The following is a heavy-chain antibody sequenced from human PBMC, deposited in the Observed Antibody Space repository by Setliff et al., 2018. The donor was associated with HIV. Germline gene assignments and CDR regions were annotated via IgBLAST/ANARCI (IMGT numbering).Heavy chain of an antibody. CDR2: INIDGGST. Sequence: LRLSCAASGFPFSSYGMHWVRQPPGKGLVWVSRINIDGGSTNYADSVKGRFTISRDTAKNTLYLQMNGLCAEDTAVYYCARDRFRGGVGTGLAEYWGQGTVVTV. CDR1: GFPFSSYG. J-gene: IGHJ4*02. CDR3: ARDRFRGGVGTGLAEY. V-gene: IGHV3-74*01. D-gene: IGHD3-16*01.